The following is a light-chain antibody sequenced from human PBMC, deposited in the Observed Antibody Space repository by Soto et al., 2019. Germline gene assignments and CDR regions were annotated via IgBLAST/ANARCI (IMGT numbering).Light chain of an antibody. CDR3: ASRDDTLSGVV. CDR2: YDD. V-gene: IGLV1-36*01. Sequence: QSVLTQPPSVSGAPGQRVTISCSGSSSNIGNNAVNWYQQLPGKAPRALIYYDDLLPSGVSKRFSGSKSGTSVSLAISGLQSDDEADYYCASRDDTLSGVVFGGGTKVTVL. J-gene: IGLJ3*02. CDR1: SSNIGNNA.